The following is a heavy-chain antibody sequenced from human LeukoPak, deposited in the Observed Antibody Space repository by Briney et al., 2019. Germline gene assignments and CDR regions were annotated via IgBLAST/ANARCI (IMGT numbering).Heavy chain of an antibody. Sequence: PGGSLRLSCAASGFTFSNAWMSWVRQAPGKGLEWVGRIKSKTDGGPTDYAAPVKGRFTISRDDSKNTLYLQMNSLKTEDTAVYYCTTEVIDYWGQGTLVTVSS. D-gene: IGHD3-10*01. CDR2: IKSKTDGGPT. CDR3: TTEVIDY. CDR1: GFTFSNAW. J-gene: IGHJ4*02. V-gene: IGHV3-15*01.